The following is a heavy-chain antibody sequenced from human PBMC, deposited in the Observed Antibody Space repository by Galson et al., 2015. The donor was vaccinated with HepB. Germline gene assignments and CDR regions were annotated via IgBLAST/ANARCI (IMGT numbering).Heavy chain of an antibody. V-gene: IGHV3-23*01. CDR1: GFFFRTYA. Sequence: SLRLSCAASGFFFRTYAMSWVRQAPGKGLEWVSGISDSGTSTFYADSLRGRFTISRDNSKNTLFLQLKSLRVEDTAIYYCATSVRDWGSTFWYLSVWGRGTLVTVSS. CDR2: ISDSGTST. CDR3: ATSVRDWGSTFWYLSV. J-gene: IGHJ2*01. D-gene: IGHD7-27*01.